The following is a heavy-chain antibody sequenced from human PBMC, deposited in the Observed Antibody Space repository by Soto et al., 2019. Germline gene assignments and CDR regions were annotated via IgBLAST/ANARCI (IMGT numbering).Heavy chain of an antibody. CDR1: GFTFRHFA. V-gene: IGHV3-23*01. CDR2: ISGSGRMT. J-gene: IGHJ4*02. CDR3: AKEVEENVNERNLGAC. D-gene: IGHD1-1*01. Sequence: GGSLRLSCTASGFTFRHFAMTWVRQAPGKGLEWVSGISGSGRMTYYADSVKGRFTVSRDNSKNTLYLQMNTLRADDTAVYYCAKEVEENVNERNLGACWARGSVVLGSS.